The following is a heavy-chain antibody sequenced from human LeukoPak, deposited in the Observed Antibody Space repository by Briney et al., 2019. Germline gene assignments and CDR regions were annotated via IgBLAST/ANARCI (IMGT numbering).Heavy chain of an antibody. CDR3: ARGAAADSSNWFDP. CDR1: GGSFSGYY. V-gene: IGHV4-34*01. J-gene: IGHJ5*02. Sequence: SETLSLTCAVYGGSFSGYYWSWIRQPPGKGLEWIGEINHSGSTNYNPSLKSRVTISVDTSKNQFSLKLSSVTAADTAVYYCARGAAADSSNWFDPWGQGTLVTVSS. CDR2: INHSGST. D-gene: IGHD6-13*01.